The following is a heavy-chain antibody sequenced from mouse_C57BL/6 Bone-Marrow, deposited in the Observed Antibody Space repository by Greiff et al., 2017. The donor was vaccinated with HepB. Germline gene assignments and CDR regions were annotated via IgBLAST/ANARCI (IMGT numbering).Heavy chain of an antibody. V-gene: IGHV5-12*01. Sequence: EVQVVESGGGLVQPGGSLKLSCAASGFTFSDYYMYWVRQTPEKRLEWVAYISNGGGSTYYPDTVKGRFTISRDNAKNTLYLQMSRLKSEDTAMYYCARQITTVVAHWYFDVWGTGTTVTVSS. J-gene: IGHJ1*03. CDR1: GFTFSDYY. CDR3: ARQITTVVAHWYFDV. CDR2: ISNGGGST. D-gene: IGHD1-1*01.